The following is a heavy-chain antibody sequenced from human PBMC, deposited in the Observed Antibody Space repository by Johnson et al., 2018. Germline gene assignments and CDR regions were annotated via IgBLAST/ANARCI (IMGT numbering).Heavy chain of an antibody. CDR1: GFNVSSNY. D-gene: IGHD3-22*01. V-gene: IGHV3-53*01. CDR3: ARGDSGGYYLGYFQN. J-gene: IGHJ1*01. CDR2: IYRGGYT. Sequence: EVQLVESGGGLIQPGGSLRLSCAASGFNVSSNYMSWVRQAPGKGLEWVSVIYRGGYTSYADALKGRFTISRDNSKNTLYLQMNSLRAEDTAMYHCARGDSGGYYLGYFQNWGQGTLVTVSS.